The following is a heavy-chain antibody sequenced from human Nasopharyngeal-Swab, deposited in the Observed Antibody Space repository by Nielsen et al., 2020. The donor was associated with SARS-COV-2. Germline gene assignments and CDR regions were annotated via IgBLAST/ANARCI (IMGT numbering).Heavy chain of an antibody. CDR1: GFTVSSNY. Sequence: SLKISCAASGFTVSSNYISWVRQARGKGLGWVSVIYSGGSTYYADSLKGRFTISRDNSKNTLYLKMNRLRAEYTAVYYCARDIWFGDGGQGTLVTVSS. J-gene: IGHJ5*02. CDR3: ARDIWFGD. CDR2: IYSGGST. V-gene: IGHV3-53*01.